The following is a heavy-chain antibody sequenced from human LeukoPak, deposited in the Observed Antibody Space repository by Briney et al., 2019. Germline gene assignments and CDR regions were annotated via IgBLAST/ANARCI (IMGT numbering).Heavy chain of an antibody. CDR3: ARVHGVTPSY. J-gene: IGHJ4*02. D-gene: IGHD2-21*02. Sequence: GGSLRLSCAASGFTFSIYWMSWVRQAPGKGLEWVANINQGGSEKYYVDSVEGRFTISRDNAKKTLYLQMNSLRAEDTAVYYCARVHGVTPSYWGQGTLVTVSS. CDR1: GFTFSIYW. V-gene: IGHV3-7*01. CDR2: INQGGSEK.